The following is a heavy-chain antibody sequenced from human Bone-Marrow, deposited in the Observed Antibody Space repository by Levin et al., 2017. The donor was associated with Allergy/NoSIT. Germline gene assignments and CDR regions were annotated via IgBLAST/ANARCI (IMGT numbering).Heavy chain of an antibody. CDR1: GFTFSSYA. V-gene: IGHV3-64D*06. CDR3: VKDPLFPRYCSSTSCSVD. J-gene: IGHJ4*02. Sequence: GESLKISCSASGFTFSSYAMHWVRQAPGKGLEYVSAISSNGGSTYYADSVKGRFTISRDNSKNTLYLQMSSLRAEDTAVYYCVKDPLFPRYCSSTSCSVDWGQGTLVTVSS. D-gene: IGHD2-2*01. CDR2: ISSNGGST.